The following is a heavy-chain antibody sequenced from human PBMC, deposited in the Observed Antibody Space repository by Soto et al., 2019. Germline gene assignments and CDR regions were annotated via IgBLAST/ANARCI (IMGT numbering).Heavy chain of an antibody. CDR1: GGSISSSSYY. Sequence: SETLSLTCTVSGGSISSSSYYWGWIRQPPGKGLEWIGSIYYSGSTYYNPSLKSRVTISVDTSKNQFSLRLSSVTAADTAVYYCARSPLYSPFDYWGQGTLVTISS. D-gene: IGHD2-2*02. CDR3: ARSPLYSPFDY. CDR2: IYYSGST. J-gene: IGHJ4*02. V-gene: IGHV4-39*01.